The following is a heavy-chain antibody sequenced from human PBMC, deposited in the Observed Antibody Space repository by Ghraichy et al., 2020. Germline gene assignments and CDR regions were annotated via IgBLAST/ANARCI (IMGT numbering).Heavy chain of an antibody. J-gene: IGHJ5*02. D-gene: IGHD3-10*01. CDR3: ARVLPRAFTGLDP. V-gene: IGHV1-2*02. CDR2: INPNRGGT. Sequence: GWINPNRGGTNYAQKFQGRVTMTRDTSISTAYMELSRLRSDGTAVYYCARVLPRAFTGLDPLGQGTLVTVSS.